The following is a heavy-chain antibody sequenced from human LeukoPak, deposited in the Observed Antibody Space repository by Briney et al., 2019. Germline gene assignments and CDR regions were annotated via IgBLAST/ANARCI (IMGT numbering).Heavy chain of an antibody. J-gene: IGHJ4*02. V-gene: IGHV1-69*13. CDR2: IIPIFGTA. CDR3: AREVRERKRAAAGTRFFDY. Sequence: GASVKVSCKASGGTFSSYAISWVRQAPGQGLEWMGGIIPIFGTANYAQKFQGRVTITADESTSTAYMELSSLRSEDTAVYYCAREVRERKRAAAGTRFFDYWGQGTLVTVSS. CDR1: GGTFSSYA. D-gene: IGHD6-13*01.